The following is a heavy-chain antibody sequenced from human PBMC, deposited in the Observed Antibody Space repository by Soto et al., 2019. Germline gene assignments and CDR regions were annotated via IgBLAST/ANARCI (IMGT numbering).Heavy chain of an antibody. CDR3: AAIVVGATRHSDVDH. D-gene: IGHD2-15*01. CDR1: GTPISSNDYF. V-gene: IGHV4-39*01. CDR2: MHASGGT. Sequence: SETLSLTCSVSGTPISSNDYFWAWIRQPPGRGLEFIASMHASGGTYHASSLKSRATMSLDTSKDQFSLKLQSVTAADTGTYYCAAIVVGATRHSDVDHWGQGTLVTVSS. J-gene: IGHJ4*02.